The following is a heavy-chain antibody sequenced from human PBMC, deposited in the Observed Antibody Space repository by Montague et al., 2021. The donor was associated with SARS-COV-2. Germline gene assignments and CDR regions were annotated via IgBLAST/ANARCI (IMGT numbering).Heavy chain of an antibody. V-gene: IGHV4-59*13. CDR3: AREPDYGDYFDY. J-gene: IGHJ4*02. CDR1: GGSISSYY. CDR2: IYYSGST. D-gene: IGHD4-17*01. Sequence: SETLSLTCTVSGGSISSYYWSWIRQPPGKGLEWIGYIYYSGSTYYNPPLKSRVTISVDTSKNQFSLKLSSVTAADTAVYYCAREPDYGDYFDYWGQGTLVTVPS.